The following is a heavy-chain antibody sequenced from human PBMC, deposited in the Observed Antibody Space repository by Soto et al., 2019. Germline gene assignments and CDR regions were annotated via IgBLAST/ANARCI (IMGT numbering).Heavy chain of an antibody. D-gene: IGHD1-26*01. CDR3: VKVEGQWELTL. V-gene: IGHV3-7*01. CDR2: IKEDGSEK. CDR1: GFSFSRYW. J-gene: IGHJ2*01. Sequence: EVQLVESGGGLVQPGGSLRLSCAASGFSFSRYWMNWVRQAPGKGLEWVANIKEDGSEKNYVDSVKGRLTISRDNAKNSLYLQMNSLRAEDTAVYYCVKVEGQWELTLWGRGTLVTVSS.